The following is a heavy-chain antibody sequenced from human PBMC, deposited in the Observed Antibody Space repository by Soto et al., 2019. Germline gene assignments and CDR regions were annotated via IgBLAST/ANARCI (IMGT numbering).Heavy chain of an antibody. J-gene: IGHJ6*02. CDR1: GYTFTSYG. CDR3: ARDRGADGMDV. Sequence: QVQLVQSGAEVKKPGASVKVSCKASGYTFTSYGISWVRQAPGQGLEWMGGISAYNGNTNYAQKLKGKGTMNTSTTKSTAYVELRRLRSDDTAVYYWARDRGADGMDVWGQGTTVTVSS. V-gene: IGHV1-18*01. CDR2: ISAYNGNT.